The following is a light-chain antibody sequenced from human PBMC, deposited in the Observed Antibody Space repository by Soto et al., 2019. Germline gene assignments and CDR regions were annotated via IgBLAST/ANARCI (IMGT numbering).Light chain of an antibody. J-gene: IGKJ4*01. Sequence: EIVMTQSPATRSVSPWERATLSCRASQSVSSNLAWYQQKPGQAPRLLIYGASTRATGIPARFSGSGSGTEFTLTISSLQSEDFAVYYCQQYNNWPLTFGGGTKVDIK. V-gene: IGKV3-15*01. CDR3: QQYNNWPLT. CDR1: QSVSSN. CDR2: GAS.